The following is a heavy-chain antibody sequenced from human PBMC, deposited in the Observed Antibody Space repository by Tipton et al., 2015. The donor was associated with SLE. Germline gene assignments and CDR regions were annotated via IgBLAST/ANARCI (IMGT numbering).Heavy chain of an antibody. Sequence: TLSLTCTVSGGSISSHSWSWIRQPPGKGLEWIGYIYYSGSTNYSPSLKSRVTISVDTSKNQFSLKLSSVTAADTAVYYCARVAGWIEDAFDIWGQGTMVTVSS. J-gene: IGHJ3*02. CDR1: GGSISSHS. CDR2: IYYSGST. CDR3: ARVAGWIEDAFDI. D-gene: IGHD2-2*03. V-gene: IGHV4-59*11.